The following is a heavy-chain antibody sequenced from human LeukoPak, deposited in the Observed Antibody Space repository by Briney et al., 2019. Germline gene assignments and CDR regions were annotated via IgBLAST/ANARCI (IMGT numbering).Heavy chain of an antibody. D-gene: IGHD2-15*01. CDR2: IFHGGGT. CDR1: NDSISSGDDY. V-gene: IGHV4-30-4*01. Sequence: SETLSLTCTVSNDSISSGDDYWNWIRQPPGKGLEWIGYIFHGGGTSYNPSLKSRILFSVDTSQNQFSLKLNSVTAADTAVYYCVREILYCSGGSCYRGPFDNWGQGTLVTVSA. CDR3: VREILYCSGGSCYRGPFDN. J-gene: IGHJ4*02.